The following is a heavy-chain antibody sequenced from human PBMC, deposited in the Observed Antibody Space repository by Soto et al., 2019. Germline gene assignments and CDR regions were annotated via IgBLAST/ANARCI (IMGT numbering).Heavy chain of an antibody. CDR3: AKDLDYYDSSGYFYYYYYGMDV. CDR1: GFTFSSYA. V-gene: IGHV3-23*01. J-gene: IGHJ6*02. Sequence: GGSLRLSCAASGFTFSSYAMSWVRQAPGKGLEWVSAISGSGGSTYYADSVKGRFTISRDNSKNTLYLQMNSLRAEDTAVYYCAKDLDYYDSSGYFYYYYYGMDVWGQGTKVTVSS. CDR2: ISGSGGST. D-gene: IGHD3-22*01.